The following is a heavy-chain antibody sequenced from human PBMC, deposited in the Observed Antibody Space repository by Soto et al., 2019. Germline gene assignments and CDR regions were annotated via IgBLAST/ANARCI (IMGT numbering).Heavy chain of an antibody. J-gene: IGHJ4*02. CDR2: ISGSGDST. Sequence: EVQLLDSGGGLVQPGGSLRLSCAASGFTFSSYAMNWVRQAPGKGLEWVSVISGSGDSTYYADYVKGRFTISRDNSKNTLYLQMNSLRAEDTAVYYCARRGPGTYFDYWGQGTLVTVSS. D-gene: IGHD6-13*01. CDR1: GFTFSSYA. V-gene: IGHV3-23*01. CDR3: ARRGPGTYFDY.